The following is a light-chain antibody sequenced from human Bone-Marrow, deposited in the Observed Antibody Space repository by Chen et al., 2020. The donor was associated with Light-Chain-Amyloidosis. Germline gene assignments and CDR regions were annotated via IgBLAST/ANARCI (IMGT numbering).Light chain of an antibody. J-gene: IGKJ4*01. CDR2: GSS. V-gene: IGKV3-20*01. Sequence: ESVLPQSPGTLSLSPGEGANLSCRASQTISSNYLTWYQQKFGQAPRLLIYGSSSRATGIPDRFTGSGSGTDFTLTINRLEPEDFAMYYCQQYGTSPLTFGGGTKVEIK. CDR1: QTISSNY. CDR3: QQYGTSPLT.